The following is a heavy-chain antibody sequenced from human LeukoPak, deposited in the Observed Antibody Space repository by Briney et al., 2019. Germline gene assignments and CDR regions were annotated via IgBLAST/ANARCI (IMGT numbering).Heavy chain of an antibody. J-gene: IGHJ4*02. CDR3: ARKLTGTTYFDC. CDR2: IHSSGATI. Sequence: PGGSLRLSCAASGFTFSSYDMNWVRQAPGKGLEWVSYIHSSGATIYYADSVKGRFTISRDSAKNSVYLRMNSLRAEDTALYYCARKLTGTTYFDCWGQGTLATVSS. V-gene: IGHV3-48*03. D-gene: IGHD1-1*01. CDR1: GFTFSSYD.